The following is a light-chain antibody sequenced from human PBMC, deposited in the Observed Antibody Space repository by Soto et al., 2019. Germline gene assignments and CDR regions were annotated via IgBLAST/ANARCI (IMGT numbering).Light chain of an antibody. Sequence: EIVMTQSPATLSVSPGERATLSCRASQSVSISLAWYQQKPGQAPRLLIYGASSRATGFPARFSGSGSGTDFTLTISSMHSEDFAVYYCQQYDNWPRTFGQGTKVEIQ. CDR2: GAS. CDR3: QQYDNWPRT. V-gene: IGKV3-15*01. CDR1: QSVSIS. J-gene: IGKJ1*01.